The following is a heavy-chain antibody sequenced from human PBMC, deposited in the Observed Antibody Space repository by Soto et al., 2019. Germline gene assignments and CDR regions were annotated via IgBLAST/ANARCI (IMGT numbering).Heavy chain of an antibody. V-gene: IGHV1-69*08. Sequence: QVQLVQSGAEVKKPGSSVKVSCKASGGTFGSYTISWVRQAPGQGLEWMGRIIPILGIANYAQKFQGRVTITADKSTSTAYMELSSLRSEDTAVYYCARDIFSDYTAFDYWGQGTLVTVSS. D-gene: IGHD4-17*01. CDR1: GGTFGSYT. CDR2: IIPILGIA. CDR3: ARDIFSDYTAFDY. J-gene: IGHJ4*02.